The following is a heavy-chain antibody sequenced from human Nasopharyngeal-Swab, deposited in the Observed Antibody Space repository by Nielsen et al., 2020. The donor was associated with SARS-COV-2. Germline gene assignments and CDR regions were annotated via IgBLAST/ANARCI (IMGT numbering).Heavy chain of an antibody. CDR1: GFTFSSYG. D-gene: IGHD4-17*01. V-gene: IGHV3-30*18. J-gene: IGHJ4*02. CDR3: AKDGDYWFDY. Sequence: GESLKIPCAASGFTFSSYGMHWVRQAPGKGLEWVAVISYDGSNKYYADSVKGRFTISRDNSKNTLYLQMNSLRAEDTAVYYCAKDGDYWFDYWGQGTLVTVSS. CDR2: ISYDGSNK.